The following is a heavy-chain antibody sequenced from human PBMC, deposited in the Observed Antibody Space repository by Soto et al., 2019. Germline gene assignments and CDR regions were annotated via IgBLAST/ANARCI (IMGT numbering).Heavy chain of an antibody. CDR2: ISGSGGST. CDR3: AKAITYLSWFDP. CDR1: GFTFSSYA. D-gene: IGHD5-12*01. Sequence: HPGGSLRLSCAASGFTFSSYAMSWVRQAPGKGLEWVSAISGSGGSTYYADSVKGRFTISRDNSKNTLYLQMNSLRAEDTAVYYCAKAITYLSWFDPWGQGTLVTVSS. V-gene: IGHV3-23*01. J-gene: IGHJ5*02.